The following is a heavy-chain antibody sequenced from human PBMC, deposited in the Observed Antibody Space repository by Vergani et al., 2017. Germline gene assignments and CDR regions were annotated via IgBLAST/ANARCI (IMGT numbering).Heavy chain of an antibody. J-gene: IGHJ5*02. CDR1: GYTFTGYY. CDR2: FDPEDGET. CDR3: ATVWEGATSWFDP. D-gene: IGHD1-26*01. Sequence: QVQLVQSGAEVKKPGASVKVSCKASGYTFTGYYMHWVRQAPGKGLEWMGGFDPEDGETIYAQKFQGRVTMTEDTSTDTAYMELSSLRSEDTAVYYCATVWEGATSWFDPWGQGTLVTVSS. V-gene: IGHV1-24*01.